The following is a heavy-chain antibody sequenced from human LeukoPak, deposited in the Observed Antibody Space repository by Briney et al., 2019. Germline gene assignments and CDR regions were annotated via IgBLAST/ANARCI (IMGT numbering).Heavy chain of an antibody. CDR2: INPNSGGA. Sequence: ASVKVSCKASGYTFTGYYMHWVRQAPGQGLEWMGRINPNSGGANYAQKFQGRVTMTGATSISTAYMELSRLTSDDTAVYYCARDFCGGDCYSRSTYMDVWGKGTTVTVSS. D-gene: IGHD2-21*02. V-gene: IGHV1-2*06. CDR3: ARDFCGGDCYSRSTYMDV. CDR1: GYTFTGYY. J-gene: IGHJ6*04.